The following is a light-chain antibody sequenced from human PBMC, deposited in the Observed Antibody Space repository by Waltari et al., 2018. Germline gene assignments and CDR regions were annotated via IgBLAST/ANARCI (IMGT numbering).Light chain of an antibody. J-gene: IGKJ1*01. Sequence: AIQMAQSPSSLSASVGDRVSITCRASQDIRNELGWYQQKSGKAPELLIYGASSLQSGVPSRFSGSGSGTDFTLTINNLQPEDFATYYCLQDSTYPRTFGQGTKVEVK. V-gene: IGKV1-6*02. CDR3: LQDSTYPRT. CDR1: QDIRNE. CDR2: GAS.